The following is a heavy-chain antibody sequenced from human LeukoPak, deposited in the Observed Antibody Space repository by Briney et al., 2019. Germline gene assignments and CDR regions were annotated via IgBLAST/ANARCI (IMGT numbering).Heavy chain of an antibody. J-gene: IGHJ4*02. Sequence: ASVKVSCKASGYTFTSYYMHWVRQAPGQGLEWMGIINPSGGSTSYAQKFQGRVTMTRDTSTSTVYMELSSLRSEDTAVYYCARGYDSLVRSHYDFWSGYRNLGYFDYWGQGTLVTVSS. CDR2: INPSGGST. D-gene: IGHD3-3*01. CDR1: GYTFTSYY. CDR3: ARGYDSLVRSHYDFWSGYRNLGYFDY. V-gene: IGHV1-46*01.